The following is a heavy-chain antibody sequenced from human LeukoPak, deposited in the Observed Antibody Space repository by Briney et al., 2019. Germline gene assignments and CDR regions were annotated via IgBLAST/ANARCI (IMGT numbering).Heavy chain of an antibody. V-gene: IGHV3-23*01. CDR3: AKDGESMIVVVSPFDY. CDR1: GFTFSSYS. J-gene: IGHJ4*02. D-gene: IGHD3-22*01. Sequence: TGGSLRLSCAASGFTFSSYSMSWVRQAPGKGLEWVSAISGSGGSTYYADSVKGRFTISRDNSKNTLYLQMNRLRAEDTAVYYCAKDGESMIVVVSPFDYWGQGTLVTVSS. CDR2: ISGSGGST.